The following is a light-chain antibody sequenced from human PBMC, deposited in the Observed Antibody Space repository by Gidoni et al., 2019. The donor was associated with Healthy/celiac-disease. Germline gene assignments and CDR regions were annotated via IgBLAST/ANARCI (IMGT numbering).Light chain of an antibody. J-gene: IGKJ2*01. V-gene: IGKV3-11*01. Sequence: EIVLTQSPATLSLSPGERATLSCMASQSVSSYLAWYQQKPGQPPRLLIYDASNRATGIPARFSGSGSGTDFTLTISSLEPEDFAVYYCQQRSNWPYTFGQGTKLEIK. CDR2: DAS. CDR1: QSVSSY. CDR3: QQRSNWPYT.